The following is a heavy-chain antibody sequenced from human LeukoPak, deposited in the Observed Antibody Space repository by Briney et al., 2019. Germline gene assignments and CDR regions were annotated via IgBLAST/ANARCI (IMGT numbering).Heavy chain of an antibody. J-gene: IGHJ4*02. V-gene: IGHV3-9*01. CDR3: AKDIAVFPYSSSWAFDY. Sequence: HPGGSLRLSCAASGLTFDDYAMHWVRQVPGKGLEWVSGISWNSGSIGYVDSVKGRFTISRDNAKHSLYLQMNSLRAEDTALYYCAKDIAVFPYSSSWAFDYWGQGTLVTVSS. D-gene: IGHD6-13*01. CDR2: ISWNSGSI. CDR1: GLTFDDYA.